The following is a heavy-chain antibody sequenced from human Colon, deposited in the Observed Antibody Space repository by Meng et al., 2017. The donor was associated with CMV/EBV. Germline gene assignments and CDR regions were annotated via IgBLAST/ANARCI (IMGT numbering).Heavy chain of an antibody. CDR3: VRHLEAGRNGYSEPF. J-gene: IGHJ1*01. D-gene: IGHD5-18*01. Sequence: GESLKISCAASGFIFTSYTMNWVRQAPGKGLEWGSSISTSGRDIYYADSVKGRFTLSRDNAKNSLYLQMDSLRAEDTAVYYCVRHLEAGRNGYSEPFWGQGTLVTVSS. CDR1: GFIFTSYT. CDR2: ISTSGRDI. V-gene: IGHV3-21*01.